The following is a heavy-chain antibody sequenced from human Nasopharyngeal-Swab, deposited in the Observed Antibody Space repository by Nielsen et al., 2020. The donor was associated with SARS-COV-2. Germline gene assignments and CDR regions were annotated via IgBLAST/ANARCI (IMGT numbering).Heavy chain of an antibody. CDR2: ISYDGSNK. CDR3: ARVQLWLMFSAGMDV. CDR1: GFTFSSYA. J-gene: IGHJ6*02. Sequence: GESLKISCAASGFTFSSYAMHWVRQAPGKGLEWVAVISYDGSNKYYADSVKGRFTISRDNAKNSLYLQMNSLRAEDTAVYYCARVQLWLMFSAGMDVWGQGTTVTVSS. D-gene: IGHD5-18*01. V-gene: IGHV3-30-3*01.